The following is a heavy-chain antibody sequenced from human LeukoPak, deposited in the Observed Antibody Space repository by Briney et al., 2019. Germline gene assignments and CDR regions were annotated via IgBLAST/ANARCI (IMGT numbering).Heavy chain of an antibody. Sequence: ASVKVSCKASGYTFTGYYMHWVRQAPGQGLEWMGWISAYNGNTNYAQKLQGRVTMTTDTSTSTAYMELRSLRSDDTAVYYCARELRLVVVTAPPIGMDVWGQGTTVTVSS. J-gene: IGHJ6*02. D-gene: IGHD2-21*02. CDR1: GYTFTGYY. CDR3: ARELRLVVVTAPPIGMDV. CDR2: ISAYNGNT. V-gene: IGHV1-18*04.